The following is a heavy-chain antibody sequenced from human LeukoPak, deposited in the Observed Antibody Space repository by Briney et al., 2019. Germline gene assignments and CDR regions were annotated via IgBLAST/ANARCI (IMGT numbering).Heavy chain of an antibody. CDR2: IVVGSGNT. Sequence: GPSVKVSCKASGFTFTSSAMQWVRQARGQRLEWIGWIVVGSGNTNYAQNFQERVTITRDMSTSTAYMELSSLRSEDTAVYYCAANTPRVVREDAFDIWGQGTMVTVSS. V-gene: IGHV1-58*02. J-gene: IGHJ3*02. CDR3: AANTPRVVREDAFDI. D-gene: IGHD2-21*01. CDR1: GFTFTSSA.